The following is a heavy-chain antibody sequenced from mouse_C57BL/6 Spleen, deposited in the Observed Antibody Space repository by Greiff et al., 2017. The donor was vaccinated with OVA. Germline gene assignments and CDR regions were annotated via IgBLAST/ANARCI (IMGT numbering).Heavy chain of an antibody. V-gene: IGHV1-81*01. D-gene: IGHD1-2*01. Sequence: QVQLKESGAELARPGASVQLSCKASGYTFTSYGISWVKQRTGQGLEWIGEIYPRSGNTYYNEKFKGKATLTADKSSSTAYMELRSLTSEDSAVYFCADHYDDWFAYWGQGTLVTVSA. CDR1: GYTFTSYG. CDR2: IYPRSGNT. CDR3: ADHYDDWFAY. J-gene: IGHJ3*01.